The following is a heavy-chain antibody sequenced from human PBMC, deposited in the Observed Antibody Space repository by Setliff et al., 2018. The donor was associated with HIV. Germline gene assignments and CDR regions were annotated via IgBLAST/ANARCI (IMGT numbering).Heavy chain of an antibody. Sequence: ASVKVSCKASGYIFSTYGISWVRQAPGQGLEWMGWISASNGNTHYAQKVQGRVTLTTDTSANTAYMELRSLRSDDAAVYYCAKTTPQPHYYYYVDVWGKGTTVTVSS. D-gene: IGHD4-17*01. CDR1: GYIFSTYG. CDR3: AKTTPQPHYYYYVDV. CDR2: ISASNGNT. V-gene: IGHV1-18*01. J-gene: IGHJ6*03.